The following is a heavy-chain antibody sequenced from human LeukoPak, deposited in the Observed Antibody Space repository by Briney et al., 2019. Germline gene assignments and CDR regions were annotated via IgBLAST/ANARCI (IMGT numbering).Heavy chain of an antibody. J-gene: IGHJ4*02. CDR3: ARGSFYGDSEGYFDY. V-gene: IGHV3-21*01. Sequence: PGGSLRLSCAASGFTFSSYSMNWVRQAPGKGLEWVSSISSSSSYIYYADSVKGRFTISRDNAKNSLYLRMNSLRAEDTAVYYCARGSFYGDSEGYFDYWGQGTLVTVSS. CDR1: GFTFSSYS. D-gene: IGHD4-17*01. CDR2: ISSSSSYI.